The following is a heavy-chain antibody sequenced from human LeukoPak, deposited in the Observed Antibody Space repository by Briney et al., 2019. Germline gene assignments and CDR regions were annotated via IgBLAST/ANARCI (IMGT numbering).Heavy chain of an antibody. D-gene: IGHD6-13*01. J-gene: IGHJ6*02. CDR2: INPSGGST. Sequence: ASVKVSCKASGYTFTSYYMHWVRQAPGQGLEWMGIINPSGGSTSYAQKFQGRVTMTRDTPTSTVYMELSSLRSEDTAVYYCARDLGSRSWYYNGTDVWGQGTTVTVSS. CDR1: GYTFTSYY. V-gene: IGHV1-46*01. CDR3: ARDLGSRSWYYNGTDV.